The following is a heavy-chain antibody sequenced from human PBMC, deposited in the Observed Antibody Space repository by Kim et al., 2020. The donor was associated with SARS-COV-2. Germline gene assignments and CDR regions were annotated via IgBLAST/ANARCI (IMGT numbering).Heavy chain of an antibody. J-gene: IGHJ6*02. V-gene: IGHV3-15*01. D-gene: IGHD2-21*02. CDR3: TTGVVVTEYYYYYGMDV. CDR1: GFTFSNAW. CDR2: IKSKTDGGTT. Sequence: GGSLRLSCAASGFTFSNAWMSWVRQAPGKGLEWVGRIKSKTDGGTTDYAAPVKGRFTISRDDSKNTLYLQMNSLKTEDTAVYYCTTGVVVTEYYYYYGMDVWGQGTTVTVSS.